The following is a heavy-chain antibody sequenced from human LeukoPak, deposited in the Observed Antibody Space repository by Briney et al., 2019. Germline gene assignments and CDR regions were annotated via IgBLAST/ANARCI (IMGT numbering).Heavy chain of an antibody. Sequence: GGSLRLSCAASGFTFSSHWMNWVRQAPGKGLKGVSHINVDGSDTDYADSVKGRFTISRDNARNTVFLEMNSLRAEDTAVYYCARDFDMGITPGDDFDFWGQGTLVTVSS. V-gene: IGHV3-74*01. CDR1: GFTFSSHW. CDR3: ARDFDMGITPGDDFDF. CDR2: INVDGSDT. J-gene: IGHJ4*02. D-gene: IGHD3-9*01.